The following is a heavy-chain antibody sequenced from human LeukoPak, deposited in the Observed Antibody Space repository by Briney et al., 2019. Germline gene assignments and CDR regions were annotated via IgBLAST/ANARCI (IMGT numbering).Heavy chain of an antibody. Sequence: ASVKVSCKASGYSFTDHAIHWVRQVPGQGLEWMGWLNTITGDPTYAQGLTGRFAFSLDTSVSTAYLHINSLKADDTAIYYCAGEEQVRFDPWGQGTLVTVSS. J-gene: IGHJ5*02. CDR3: AGEEQVRFDP. CDR2: LNTITGDP. V-gene: IGHV7-4-1*02. CDR1: GYSFTDHA. D-gene: IGHD1-26*01.